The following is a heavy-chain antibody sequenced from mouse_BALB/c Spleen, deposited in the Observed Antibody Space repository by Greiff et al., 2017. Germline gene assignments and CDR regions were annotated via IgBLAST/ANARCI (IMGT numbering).Heavy chain of an antibody. V-gene: IGHV5-17*02. J-gene: IGHJ4*01. CDR3: ARSYCRSVACMDY. CDR2: ISSGSSTI. Sequence: EVKLMESGGGLVQPGGSRKLSCAASGFTFSSYGMHWVRQAPEKGLEWVAYISSGSSTIYYAATVKGRFIISRDNPKNTLFLQMTKLRSEDTAMYYCARSYCRSVACMDYWGQGTLVTVSS. D-gene: IGHD2-14*01. CDR1: GFTFSSYG.